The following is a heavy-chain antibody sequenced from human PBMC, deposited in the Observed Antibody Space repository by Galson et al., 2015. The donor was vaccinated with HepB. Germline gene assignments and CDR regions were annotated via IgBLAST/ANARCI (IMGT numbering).Heavy chain of an antibody. CDR2: VYWDDDK. V-gene: IGHV2-5*02. Sequence: PALVTPTPTLTLTCTFSGFSLCRRGVGVGWIRQPPGKAVEWLALVYWDDDKRYSTYLKTRLSITKDNSKSQVVLTMAQMDPVDTATYYCARYYAPESGLSYNGMDVWGQGTTFTVS. CDR3: ARYYAPESGLSYNGMDV. D-gene: IGHD1-26*01. CDR1: GFSLCRRGVG. J-gene: IGHJ6*02.